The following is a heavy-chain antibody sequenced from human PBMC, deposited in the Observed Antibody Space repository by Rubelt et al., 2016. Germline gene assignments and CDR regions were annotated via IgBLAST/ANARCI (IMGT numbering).Heavy chain of an antibody. D-gene: IGHD3-16*01. CDR3: AKSSVGGLRDYVDY. CDR1: GFTFSSYA. CDR2: ISGSGGST. J-gene: IGHJ4*02. V-gene: IGHV3-23*01. Sequence: QSGGSLRLSCAASGFTFSSYAMSWVRQAPGKGLEWVSAISGSGGSTYYADSVKGRFTISRDNSKNTLYLQMNSLRAEETAVYYCAKSSVGGLRDYVDYWGQGTLVTVSS.